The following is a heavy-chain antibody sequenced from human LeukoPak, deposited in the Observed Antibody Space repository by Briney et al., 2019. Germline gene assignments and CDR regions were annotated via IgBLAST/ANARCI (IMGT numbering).Heavy chain of an antibody. CDR1: GGSISSRTYY. V-gene: IGHV4-39*07. Sequence: PSETLSLTCIVSGGSISSRTYYWGWIRQPPGKGREWIGTIYYSGTTYYNPSLKIPVTISLDTSKNQFSLKLSSVTAADTAIYYCARDFSSSSTVYYYYYMDVWGKGTTVTVSS. J-gene: IGHJ6*03. CDR2: IYYSGTT. CDR3: ARDFSSSSTVYYYYYMDV. D-gene: IGHD6-6*01.